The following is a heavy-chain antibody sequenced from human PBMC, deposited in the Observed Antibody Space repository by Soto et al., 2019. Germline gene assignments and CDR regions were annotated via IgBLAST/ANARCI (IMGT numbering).Heavy chain of an antibody. CDR3: ARHDYGVFKENYYYDYGMDV. J-gene: IGHJ6*02. V-gene: IGHV1-69*19. D-gene: IGHD4-17*01. CDR1: GGTFSSYA. Sequence: QVQLVQSGAEVKKPGSSVKVSCKASGGTFSSYAISWVRQAPGQGLEWMGGIIPIFGTANYAQKCQGRVTITADESTSTAYMELSSLRSEDTAVYYCARHDYGVFKENYYYDYGMDVWGQGATVTVSS. CDR2: IIPIFGTA.